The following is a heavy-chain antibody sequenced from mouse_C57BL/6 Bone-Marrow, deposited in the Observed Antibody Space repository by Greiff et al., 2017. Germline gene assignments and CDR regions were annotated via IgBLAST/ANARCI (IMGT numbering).Heavy chain of an antibody. V-gene: IGHV1-50*01. J-gene: IGHJ4*01. CDR1: GYTFTSYW. CDR3: ARSVFLDY. Sequence: VQLQHPGAELVKPGASVKLSCKASGYTFTSYWMQWVNQRPGQGLEWIGEIDPSDSYTNYNQKVKGKATLTVDTSSSTAYMQLSSLTSEDSAVYYCARSVFLDYWGQGTSVTVSS. CDR2: IDPSDSYT.